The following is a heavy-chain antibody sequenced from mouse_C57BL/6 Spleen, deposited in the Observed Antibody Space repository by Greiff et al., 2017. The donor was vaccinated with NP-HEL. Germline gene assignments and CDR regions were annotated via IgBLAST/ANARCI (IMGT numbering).Heavy chain of an antibody. CDR2: IYPRDGST. V-gene: IGHV1-78*01. Sequence: QVQLKQSDAELVKPGASVKISCKVSGYTFTDHTIHWMKQRPEQGLEWIGYIYPRDGSTKYNEKFKGKATLTADKSSSTAYMQLNSLTSEDSAVYFCAGYYYGSSYGWYFDVWGTGTTVTVSS. D-gene: IGHD1-1*01. CDR3: AGYYYGSSYGWYFDV. J-gene: IGHJ1*03. CDR1: GYTFTDHT.